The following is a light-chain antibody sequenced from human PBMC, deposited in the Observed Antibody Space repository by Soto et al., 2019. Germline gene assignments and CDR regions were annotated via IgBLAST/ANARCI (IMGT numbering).Light chain of an antibody. V-gene: IGKV1D-16*01. J-gene: IGKJ4*01. CDR1: RGIANW. CDR2: ATS. CDR3: QQYNNFPPS. Sequence: DVQMTQSPSSLSASVGDRVTITCRASRGIANWLAWYQQKPGEAPKSLIYATSTLQNGVPSRFSGSGSGTDFTLTIDSLQPEDFGTYHCQQYNNFPPSFGGGTKVEIK.